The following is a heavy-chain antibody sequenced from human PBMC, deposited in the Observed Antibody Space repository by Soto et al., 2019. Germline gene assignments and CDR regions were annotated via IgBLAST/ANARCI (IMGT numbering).Heavy chain of an antibody. J-gene: IGHJ4*02. Sequence: QVQLQESGPGLVKPSQTLSLTCTVSGGSISSGDYYWSWIRQPPGKGLEWIGYIDYSGSTYYNPSLVSRVTVSVDTSTNKCSLKLSSVTAAGTAVYCCARGGRTIFGRYFDSWGQGTLVTVSS. V-gene: IGHV4-30-4*01. CDR2: IDYSGST. D-gene: IGHD3-3*01. CDR1: GGSISSGDYY. CDR3: ARGGRTIFGRYFDS.